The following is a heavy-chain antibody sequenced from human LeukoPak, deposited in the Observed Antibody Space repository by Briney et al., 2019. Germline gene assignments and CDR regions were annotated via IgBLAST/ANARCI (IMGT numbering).Heavy chain of an antibody. CDR2: ISSFRSTI. Sequence: SGGSLRLSCEASGFTFSSYSMNWVRQAPGKGLEWISYISSFRSTIYYADSVRGRFIISRDSAKNSLYLQMNSLRAEDTAVYYCARTQSSIPDFDYWGQGTLVTVSS. CDR3: ARTQSSIPDFDY. V-gene: IGHV3-48*04. D-gene: IGHD2-2*01. J-gene: IGHJ4*02. CDR1: GFTFSSYS.